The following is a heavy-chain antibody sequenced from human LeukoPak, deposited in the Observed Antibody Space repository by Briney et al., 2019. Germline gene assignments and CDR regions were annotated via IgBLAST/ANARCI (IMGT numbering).Heavy chain of an antibody. J-gene: IGHJ4*02. CDR1: GFTFSSYS. CDR2: ISSSSSYI. V-gene: IGHV3-21*01. Sequence: GGSLRLSCAASGFTFSSYSMNWVRQAPGKGLEWVSSISSSSSYIYYADSVKGRFTISRDDAKNSLYLQTNSLRAEDTAVYYCARKGAGYSGYGIDYWGQGTLVTVSS. D-gene: IGHD5-12*01. CDR3: ARKGAGYSGYGIDY.